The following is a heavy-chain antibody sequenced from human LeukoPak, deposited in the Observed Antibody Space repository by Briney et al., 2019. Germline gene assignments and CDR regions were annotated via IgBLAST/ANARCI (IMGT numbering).Heavy chain of an antibody. CDR3: PAMTTDV. J-gene: IGHJ6*02. CDR2: ISGGST. V-gene: IGHV3-38-3*01. CDR1: GFTVSSNE. D-gene: IGHD4-11*01. Sequence: PGGSLRLSCAASGFTVSSNEMSWVRQAPGKGLEWVSSISGGSTFYADSRKARFTLSRDNSKNTLHLQMNSLRVEDTAVYGDPAMTTDVWGQGTTVTVSS.